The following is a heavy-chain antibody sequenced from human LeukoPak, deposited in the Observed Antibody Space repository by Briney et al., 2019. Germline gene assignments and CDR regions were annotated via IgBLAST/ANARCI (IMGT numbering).Heavy chain of an antibody. CDR2: ISSSSTYI. D-gene: IGHD3-9*01. Sequence: GGSLRLSCAASGFTFSSYSMNWVRQAPGKGLDWVSSISSSSTYIYYADSVNGRFTISRDNAKNLLYLQMNSLRAEDTAVYHCAREPAAHYDILTGYYYYYYYDMDVWGKGTTVTISS. CDR3: AREPAAHYDILTGYYYYYYYDMDV. CDR1: GFTFSSYS. V-gene: IGHV3-21*01. J-gene: IGHJ6*03.